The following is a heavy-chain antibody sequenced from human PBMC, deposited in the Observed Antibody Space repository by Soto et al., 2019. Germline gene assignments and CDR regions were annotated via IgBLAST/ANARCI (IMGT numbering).Heavy chain of an antibody. CDR1: GDSISSYY. D-gene: IGHD3-3*01. CDR2: IDNSGST. J-gene: IGHJ6*03. Sequence: QVQLQESGPGLVKPSETLPLTCTVSGDSISSYYWSWIRQPPGQGLEWIGYIDNSGSTSYNPSLESRVTISVDTSNTQSSLKLRSVTAADTDVYYCARGFQWTRVVTSLPMDVWGKGTTVTVSS. CDR3: ARGFQWTRVVTSLPMDV. V-gene: IGHV4-59*01.